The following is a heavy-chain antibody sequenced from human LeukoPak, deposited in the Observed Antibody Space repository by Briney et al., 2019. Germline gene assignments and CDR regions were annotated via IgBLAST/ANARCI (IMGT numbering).Heavy chain of an antibody. J-gene: IGHJ4*02. Sequence: ASEKVSCKTSGYTFTSYDINWVRQATGQGLEWMGWMNPNSGNTGYAQKFQGRVTMTRDTSISTAYMELASLTSDDTAIYYCARGSSDCTSASCYNFWGQGTLVTVSA. CDR3: ARGSSDCTSASCYNF. D-gene: IGHD2-2*02. CDR2: MNPNSGNT. V-gene: IGHV1-8*01. CDR1: GYTFTSYD.